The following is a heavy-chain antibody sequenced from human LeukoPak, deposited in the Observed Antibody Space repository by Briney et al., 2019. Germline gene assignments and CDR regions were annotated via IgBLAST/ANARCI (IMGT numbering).Heavy chain of an antibody. CDR1: GGSISSGDYY. CDR2: IYYSGST. V-gene: IGHV4-30-4*01. Sequence: SETLSLTCTVSGGSISSGDYYWSWIRQPPGKGLEWIGYIYYSGSTYYNPSLKSRVTISVDTSKNQFSLKLSSVTAADTAVYYCARGPGEITIFGVVRGYYFDYWGQGTLVTVSS. CDR3: ARGPGEITIFGVVRGYYFDY. D-gene: IGHD3-3*01. J-gene: IGHJ4*02.